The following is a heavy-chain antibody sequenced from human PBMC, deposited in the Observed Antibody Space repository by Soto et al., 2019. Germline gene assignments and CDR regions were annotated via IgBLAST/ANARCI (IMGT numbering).Heavy chain of an antibody. V-gene: IGHV4-59*08. D-gene: IGHD3-10*02. CDR1: GGSINSYY. Sequence: QVQLQETGPGLVKASETLSLTCSVSGGSINSYYWSWIRQPPGKGLEWVGYIYYTGSTNYNPSLRSRATLSVDTSKKHFAPKRASVPAADTAEDYCARLDVYARYMDIWGKGTTVTVSS. CDR3: ARLDVYARYMDI. J-gene: IGHJ6*03. CDR2: IYYTGST.